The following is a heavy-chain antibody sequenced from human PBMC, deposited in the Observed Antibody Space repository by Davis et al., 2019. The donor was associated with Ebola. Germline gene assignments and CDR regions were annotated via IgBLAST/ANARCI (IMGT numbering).Heavy chain of an antibody. CDR3: AKGHSSSWYNWFDP. Sequence: PGGSLRLSCAASGFTFDDYAMHWVRQAPGKGLEWVSGISWNSGSIGYADSVKGRFTISRDNAKNSLYLQMNSLRAEDTALYYCAKGHSSSWYNWFDPWGQGTLVTVSS. D-gene: IGHD6-13*01. J-gene: IGHJ5*02. V-gene: IGHV3-9*01. CDR2: ISWNSGSI. CDR1: GFTFDDYA.